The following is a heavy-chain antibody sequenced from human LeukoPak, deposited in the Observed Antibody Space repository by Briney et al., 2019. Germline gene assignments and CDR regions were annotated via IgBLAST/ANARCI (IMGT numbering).Heavy chain of an antibody. Sequence: GESLKISCKGSGYTFTCYWIGWVRQMPGKGLEWMGIIYPGDSDTTYSPSFQGQVTISADKSISTAYVQWSGLKASDSAIYYCARRGRGGSGFEDAFDIWGQGTMVTVSS. CDR3: ARRGRGGSGFEDAFDI. CDR1: GYTFTCYW. J-gene: IGHJ3*02. CDR2: IYPGDSDT. D-gene: IGHD3-10*01. V-gene: IGHV5-51*01.